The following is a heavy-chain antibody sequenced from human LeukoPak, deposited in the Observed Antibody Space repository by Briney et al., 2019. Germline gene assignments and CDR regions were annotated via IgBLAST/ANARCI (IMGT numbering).Heavy chain of an antibody. J-gene: IGHJ4*02. CDR2: IYYSGST. CDR3: ARDRANCGGDCSFDY. Sequence: PSETLSLTCTVSGGSNSSYYWSWVRQPPGKGLEWIGYIYYSGSTNYNPSLKSRVTISVDTSKNQFSLKLSSVTAADTAVYYCARDRANCGGDCSFDYWGQGTLVTVSS. V-gene: IGHV4-59*01. D-gene: IGHD2-21*02. CDR1: GGSNSSYY.